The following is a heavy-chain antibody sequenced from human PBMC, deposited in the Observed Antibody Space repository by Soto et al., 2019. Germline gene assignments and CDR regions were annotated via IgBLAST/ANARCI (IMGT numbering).Heavy chain of an antibody. CDR3: AREDIVVVVAAIPDAFDI. V-gene: IGHV4-34*01. CDR1: GGSFSGYY. Sequence: PSETLSLTFAVYGGSFSGYYWSWIRQPPGKGLEWIGEINHSGSTNYNPSLKSRVTISVDTSKNQFSLKLSSVTAADTAVYYCAREDIVVVVAAIPDAFDIWGQGTMVTVSS. J-gene: IGHJ3*02. D-gene: IGHD2-15*01. CDR2: INHSGST.